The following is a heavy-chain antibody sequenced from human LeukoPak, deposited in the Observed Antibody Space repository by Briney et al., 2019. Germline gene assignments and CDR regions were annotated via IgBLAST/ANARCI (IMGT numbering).Heavy chain of an antibody. D-gene: IGHD5-24*01. V-gene: IGHV4-4*07. CDR1: GGSISSYY. Sequence: PSETLSLTCTVSGGSISSYYWSWIRQPAGKGLEWIGRIYTGGSTNYNPSFKSRVTISIDKSKNQFSLKLTSVTAADSAVYYCARGGGWLQSRDYWGQGTLVTVSS. J-gene: IGHJ4*02. CDR2: IYTGGST. CDR3: ARGGGWLQSRDY.